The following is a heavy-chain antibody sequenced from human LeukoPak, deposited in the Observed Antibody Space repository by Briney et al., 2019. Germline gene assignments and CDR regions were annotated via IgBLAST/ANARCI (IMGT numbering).Heavy chain of an antibody. Sequence: ASVKVSCKASGYTFTGYYMHWVRQAPGQGLEWMGWTNPNSGGTNYAQKFQGRVTMTRDTSISTAYMELSRLRSDDTAVYYCARELSGSYSNDAFDIWGQGTMVTVSS. V-gene: IGHV1-2*02. J-gene: IGHJ3*02. CDR3: ARELSGSYSNDAFDI. CDR1: GYTFTGYY. D-gene: IGHD1-26*01. CDR2: TNPNSGGT.